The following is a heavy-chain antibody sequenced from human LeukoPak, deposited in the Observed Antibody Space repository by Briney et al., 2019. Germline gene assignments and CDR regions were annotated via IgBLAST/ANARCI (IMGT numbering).Heavy chain of an antibody. Sequence: GGSLRLSCAASGFTFSDDSMNWVRQAPGKGLEWVSYISSSSSTIYYADSVKGRFTISRDSAKNSLYLQMNSLRAEDTAVYYCARGATVTTTSAFDFWGQGTMVTVSS. V-gene: IGHV3-48*01. J-gene: IGHJ3*01. CDR3: ARGATVTTTSAFDF. CDR1: GFTFSDDS. CDR2: ISSSSSTI. D-gene: IGHD4-17*01.